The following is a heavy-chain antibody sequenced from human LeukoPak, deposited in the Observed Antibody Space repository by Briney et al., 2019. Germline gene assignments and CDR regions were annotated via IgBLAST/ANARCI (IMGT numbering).Heavy chain of an antibody. CDR3: ARDSHYGEGYFDY. Sequence: SETLSPTCTVSGGSISSYYWSWIRQPLGKGLEWIGYIYYSGSTNYNPSLKSRVTISVDTSKNQFSLKLSSVTAADTAVYYCARDSHYGEGYFDYWGQGTLVTVSS. V-gene: IGHV4-59*01. CDR1: GGSISSYY. CDR2: IYYSGST. J-gene: IGHJ4*02. D-gene: IGHD4-17*01.